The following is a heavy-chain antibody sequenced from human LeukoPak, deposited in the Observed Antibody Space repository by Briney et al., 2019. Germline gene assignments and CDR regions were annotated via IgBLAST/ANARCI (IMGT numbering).Heavy chain of an antibody. D-gene: IGHD3-16*01. CDR2: ISYDGSNK. CDR1: GFTFSSYA. Sequence: GGSLRLSCAASGFTFSSYAMHWVRQAPGKGLEWVAVISYDGSNKYYADSVKGRFTISRDNSKNTLYLQMNSLRAEDTAVYYCARSNRLRNWFDPWGQGTLVTVSA. CDR3: ARSNRLRNWFDP. V-gene: IGHV3-30-3*01. J-gene: IGHJ5*02.